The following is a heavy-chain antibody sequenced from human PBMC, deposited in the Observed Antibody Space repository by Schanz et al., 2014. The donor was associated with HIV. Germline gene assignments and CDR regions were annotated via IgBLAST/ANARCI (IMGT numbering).Heavy chain of an antibody. CDR2: ISNDGSNE. V-gene: IGHV3-30*18. CDR3: AKEWYYGSGSMDYGLDV. CDR1: GFTFNSYG. Sequence: VQLVESGGGVVQPGRSLRLSCAASGFTFNSYGMHWVRQAPGKGLEWVAVISNDGSNEYYADSVKGRFTLSRDNSENTVYLQMNSLRAEDTAVYYCAKEWYYGSGSMDYGLDVWGQGTTVTVSS. D-gene: IGHD3-10*01. J-gene: IGHJ6*02.